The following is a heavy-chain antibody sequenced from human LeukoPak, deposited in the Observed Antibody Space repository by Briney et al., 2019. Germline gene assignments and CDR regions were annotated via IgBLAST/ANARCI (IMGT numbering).Heavy chain of an antibody. Sequence: GGSLRLSCAASGFTVSSNYMSWVRQAPGKGLEWVSVIYSGGSTYYADSVKGRFTISRDNSKNTLYLQMNSLRAEDTAVCYCAREGVEGYCSGGSCPRFDAFDIWGQGTMVTVSS. CDR1: GFTVSSNY. V-gene: IGHV3-53*01. CDR3: AREGVEGYCSGGSCPRFDAFDI. J-gene: IGHJ3*02. CDR2: IYSGGST. D-gene: IGHD2-15*01.